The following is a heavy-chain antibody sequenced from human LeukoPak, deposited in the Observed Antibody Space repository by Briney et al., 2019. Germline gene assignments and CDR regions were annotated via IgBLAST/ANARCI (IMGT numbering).Heavy chain of an antibody. V-gene: IGHV4-34*01. D-gene: IGHD6-13*01. CDR2: INHSGST. J-gene: IGHJ1*01. CDR3: ARGPYSSSWYTQRYFQH. CDR1: GGSFSGYY. Sequence: SETLSLTCAVYGGSFSGYYWSWIRQPPGKGLEWIGEINHSGSTNYNPSLKSRVTISVDTSKNQFSLKLSSVTAADTAVYYCARGPYSSSWYTQRYFQHWGQGTLVTVSS.